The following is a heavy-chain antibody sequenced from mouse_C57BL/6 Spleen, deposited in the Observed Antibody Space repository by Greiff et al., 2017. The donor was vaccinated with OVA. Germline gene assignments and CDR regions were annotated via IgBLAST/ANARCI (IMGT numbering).Heavy chain of an antibody. Sequence: VKLMESGPELVKPGASVKISCKASGYAFSSSWMNWVKQRPGKGLEWIGRIYPGDGDTNYNGKFKGKATLTADKSSSTAYMQLSSLTSEDSAVYFCARCRFAYWGQGTLVTVSA. J-gene: IGHJ3*01. CDR3: ARCRFAY. CDR2: IYPGDGDT. V-gene: IGHV1-82*01. CDR1: GYAFSSSW.